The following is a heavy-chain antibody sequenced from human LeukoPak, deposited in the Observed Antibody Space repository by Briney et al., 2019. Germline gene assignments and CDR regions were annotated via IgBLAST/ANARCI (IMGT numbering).Heavy chain of an antibody. J-gene: IGHJ6*02. CDR2: ISYSSSLT. Sequence: GGSLRLSCAASGFTFSSFGMNWARQAPGKGLEWVSYISYSSSLTDYADSVKGRFTISRDNAKNSLSLQLNSLRDEDTAVYFCAKVIRGGYGMDVWGRGTTVTVSS. CDR1: GFTFSSFG. CDR3: AKVIRGGYGMDV. V-gene: IGHV3-48*02. D-gene: IGHD3-10*01.